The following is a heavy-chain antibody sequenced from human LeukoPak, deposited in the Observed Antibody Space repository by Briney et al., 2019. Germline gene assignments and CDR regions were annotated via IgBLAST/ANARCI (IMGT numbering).Heavy chain of an antibody. V-gene: IGHV3-74*01. Sequence: GGSLRLSCAASGFTFSSYWMHWVRQAPGKGLVWVSRINSDGSSTSYADSVKGRFTISRDNAKNTLYLQMNSLRAEDTAVYYCARGGGYYDYVWGSYRYTGDWFGPWGQGTLVTVSS. CDR2: INSDGSST. J-gene: IGHJ5*02. D-gene: IGHD3-16*02. CDR3: ARGGGYYDYVWGSYRYTGDWFGP. CDR1: GFTFSSYW.